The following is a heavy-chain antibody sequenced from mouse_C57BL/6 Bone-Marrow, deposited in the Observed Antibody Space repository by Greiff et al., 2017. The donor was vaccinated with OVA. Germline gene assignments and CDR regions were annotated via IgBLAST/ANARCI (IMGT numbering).Heavy chain of an antibody. CDR1: GYTFTSYW. V-gene: IGHV1-64*01. CDR3: AHYYGSSLPTGY. Sequence: QVQLQQPGAELVKPGASVKLSCKASGYTFTSYWMHWVKQRPGQGLEWIGMIHPNSGSTNYNEKFKSKATLTVDKSSSTAYMQLSSLTSEDSAVYYCAHYYGSSLPTGYWGQGTTLTVSS. CDR2: IHPNSGST. D-gene: IGHD1-1*01. J-gene: IGHJ2*01.